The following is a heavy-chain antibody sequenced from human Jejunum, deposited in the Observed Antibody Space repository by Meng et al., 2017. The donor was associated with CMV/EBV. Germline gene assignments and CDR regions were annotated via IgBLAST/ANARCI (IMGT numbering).Heavy chain of an antibody. J-gene: IGHJ6*02. D-gene: IGHD1-1*01. CDR3: AKEHLEYYYGMDV. Sequence: ASGFPFDDYAMHWVRQAPGKGLEWVSGISWNGGTIDYADFVKGRFTISRDNAKNSLYLQMNSLRAEDTALYYCAKEHLEYYYGMDVWGQGTTVTVSS. CDR1: GFPFDDYA. V-gene: IGHV3-9*01. CDR2: ISWNGGTI.